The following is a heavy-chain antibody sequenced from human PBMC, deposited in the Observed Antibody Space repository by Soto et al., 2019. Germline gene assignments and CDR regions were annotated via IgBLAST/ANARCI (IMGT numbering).Heavy chain of an antibody. Sequence: QVQLQESGPGLVKPSQTLSLTCTVSGGSISSGGYYWSWMRLHPGKGLEWIGYIYYSGSTHYNPSLKSRVTISVDTSKNQFSLRLSSVTAADTAVYYCARTYSSGWYGIDYWGQGTLVTVSS. D-gene: IGHD6-19*01. V-gene: IGHV4-31*02. CDR2: IYYSGST. CDR1: GGSISSGGYY. CDR3: ARTYSSGWYGIDY. J-gene: IGHJ4*02.